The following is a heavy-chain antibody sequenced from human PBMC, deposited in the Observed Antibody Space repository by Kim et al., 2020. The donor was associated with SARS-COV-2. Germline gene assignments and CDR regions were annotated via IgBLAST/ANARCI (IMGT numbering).Heavy chain of an antibody. CDR1: GGSISSSSYY. J-gene: IGHJ4*02. CDR3: ARQVYDILTGYPYYFDY. Sequence: SETLSLTCTVSGGSISSSSYYWGWIRQPPGKGLEWIGSIYYSGSTYYNPSLKSRVTISVDTSKNQFSLKLSSVTAADTAVYYCARQVYDILTGYPYYFDYWGQGTLVTVSS. CDR2: IYYSGST. D-gene: IGHD3-9*01. V-gene: IGHV4-39*01.